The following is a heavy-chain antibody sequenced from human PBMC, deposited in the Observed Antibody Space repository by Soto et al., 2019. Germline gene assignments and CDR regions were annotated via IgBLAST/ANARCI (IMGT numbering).Heavy chain of an antibody. Sequence: PGGSLRLSCAASGFTVSSNYMSWVRQAPGKGLEWVSVIYSGGSTYYADSVKGRFTISRDNSKNTLYLQMNSLRAEDTAVYYCARDRRLGGRYYGMDVWGQGTTVTVSS. V-gene: IGHV3-53*01. D-gene: IGHD3-16*01. CDR2: IYSGGST. CDR3: ARDRRLGGRYYGMDV. CDR1: GFTVSSNY. J-gene: IGHJ6*02.